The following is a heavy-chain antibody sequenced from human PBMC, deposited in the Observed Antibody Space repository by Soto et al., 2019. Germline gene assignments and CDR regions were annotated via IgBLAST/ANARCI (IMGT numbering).Heavy chain of an antibody. CDR2: IYQSGST. Sequence: SETLSLTCAVSGGSISSGGYSWSWIRQPPGKGLEWIGYIYQSGSTYYNPSLKSRVTISVDRSKNQFSLKLSSVTAADTAVYYCARGRVVPAAWFDPWGQGTLVTVSS. V-gene: IGHV4-30-2*01. CDR1: GGSISSGGYS. CDR3: ARGRVVPAAWFDP. J-gene: IGHJ5*02. D-gene: IGHD2-2*01.